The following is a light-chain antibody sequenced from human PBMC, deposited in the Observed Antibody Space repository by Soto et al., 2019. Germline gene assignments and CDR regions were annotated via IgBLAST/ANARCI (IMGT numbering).Light chain of an antibody. V-gene: IGKV3-20*01. CDR2: GTS. CDR3: QQYDTSPRT. Sequence: IVLTQSPGTLSLSLGERATLSCRASQDVSSSYLAWYQQKLGQAPRLLMYGTSNRATGIPDRFSGSGSGTDFTLTISRLEAEDFAVYYCQQYDTSPRTFGQGTKVDIK. CDR1: QDVSSSY. J-gene: IGKJ2*01.